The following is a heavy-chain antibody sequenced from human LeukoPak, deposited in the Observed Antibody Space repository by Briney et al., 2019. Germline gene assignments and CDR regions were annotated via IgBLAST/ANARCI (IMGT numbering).Heavy chain of an antibody. V-gene: IGHV1-18*01. Sequence: GASVKVSCKASGYTFTSYGISWVRQAPGRGLEWMGWISAYNGHTNYAQKLQGRVTMTTDTSTSTAYMELRSLRSDDTAVYYCARGWILWFGDPGGDWGQGTLVTVSS. J-gene: IGHJ4*02. D-gene: IGHD3-10*01. CDR2: ISAYNGHT. CDR1: GYTFTSYG. CDR3: ARGWILWFGDPGGD.